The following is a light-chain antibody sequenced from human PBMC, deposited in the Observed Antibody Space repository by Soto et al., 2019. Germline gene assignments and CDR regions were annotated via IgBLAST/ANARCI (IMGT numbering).Light chain of an antibody. CDR3: QQRSNWIT. CDR1: PSVSRY. Sequence: EIGVTRSPGTLSLSPGEIATLFGRASPSVSRYLACYQHKPGQAHGLLIYHASYRATVLPATFSGSGSQTDLILTITSLEPEDFAISYCQQRSNWITFGQGKRLEI. CDR2: HAS. V-gene: IGKV3-11*01. J-gene: IGKJ5*01.